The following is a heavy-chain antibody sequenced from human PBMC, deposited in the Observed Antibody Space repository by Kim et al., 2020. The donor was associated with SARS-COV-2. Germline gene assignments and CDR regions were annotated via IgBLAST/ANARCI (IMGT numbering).Heavy chain of an antibody. D-gene: IGHD3-10*01. Sequence: IYYADSVKGRFTISRDNAKNSLYLKMNSLRAEDTAVYYCARDAGAARGDYWGQGTLVTVSS. V-gene: IGHV3-21*01. CDR2: I. J-gene: IGHJ4*02. CDR3: ARDAGAARGDY.